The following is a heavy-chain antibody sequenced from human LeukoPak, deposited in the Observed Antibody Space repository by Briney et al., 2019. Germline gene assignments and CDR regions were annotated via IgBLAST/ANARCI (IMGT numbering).Heavy chain of an antibody. CDR2: IRSKANSYAT. J-gene: IGHJ5*02. Sequence: GGSLRLSCAASGFTFSGSAMHWVRQASGKGLEWVGRIRSKANSYATAYAASVKGRFTISRDDSKNTAYLQMNSLTSEDTAVYYCAREAIAADFDPWGQGTLVTVSS. CDR3: AREAIAADFDP. V-gene: IGHV3-73*01. CDR1: GFTFSGSA. D-gene: IGHD6-25*01.